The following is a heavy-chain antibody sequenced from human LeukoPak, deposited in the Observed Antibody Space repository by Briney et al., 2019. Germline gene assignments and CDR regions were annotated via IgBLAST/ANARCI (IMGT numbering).Heavy chain of an antibody. CDR1: GLTFTSYA. Sequence: AGGCLRPSCAPSGLTFTSYAMSWVRQAPGEGLEWVSAIGGSGGSTYYADSMKGRFTISRDNSKNTLYLQMNSLRAEDTAVYYCAKDTLDGYNYVNPFDYWGQGTLVTVSS. J-gene: IGHJ4*02. V-gene: IGHV3-23*01. D-gene: IGHD5-24*01. CDR3: AKDTLDGYNYVNPFDY. CDR2: IGGSGGST.